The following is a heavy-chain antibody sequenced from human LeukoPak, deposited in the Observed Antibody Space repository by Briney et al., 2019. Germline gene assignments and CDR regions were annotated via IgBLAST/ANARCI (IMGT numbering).Heavy chain of an antibody. CDR1: GGSFSSYY. V-gene: IGHV4-39*07. CDR2: IYYSGST. Sequence: SETLSLTCAVYGGSFSSYYWGWIRQPPGKGLEWIGSIYYSGSTYYNPSLKSRVTISVDTSKNQFSLKLSSVTAADTAVYYCASLPEGYSYPNWGQGTLVTVSS. J-gene: IGHJ4*02. D-gene: IGHD5-18*01. CDR3: ASLPEGYSYPN.